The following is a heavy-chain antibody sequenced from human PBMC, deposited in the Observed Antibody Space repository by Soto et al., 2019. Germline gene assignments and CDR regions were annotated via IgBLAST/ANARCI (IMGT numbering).Heavy chain of an antibody. CDR3: ASPKIAFYNWFDP. Sequence: PSETLSLTYTVSGGSIRSSSYYWGWIRQPPGKGLEWIGSIYYSGSTYYNPSLKSRVTISVDTSKNQFSLKLSSVTAADTAVYYCASPKIAFYNWFDPWGQGTLVTVSS. CDR1: GGSIRSSSYY. J-gene: IGHJ5*02. V-gene: IGHV4-39*01. D-gene: IGHD3-3*02. CDR2: IYYSGST.